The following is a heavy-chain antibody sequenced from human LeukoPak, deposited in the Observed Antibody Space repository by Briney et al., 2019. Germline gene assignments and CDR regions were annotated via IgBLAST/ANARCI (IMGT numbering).Heavy chain of an antibody. J-gene: IGHJ3*02. Sequence: PGGSLRLSCAASGFTFSSYGMHWVRQAPGKGLEWVAVMWYDGSNKYYADSVKGRFTISRDNSKNTLYLQMNSLRAEDTAVYYCARGDKDILTGSSAFDIWGQGTMVTVSS. CDR3: ARGDKDILTGSSAFDI. CDR2: MWYDGSNK. CDR1: GFTFSSYG. D-gene: IGHD3-9*01. V-gene: IGHV3-33*01.